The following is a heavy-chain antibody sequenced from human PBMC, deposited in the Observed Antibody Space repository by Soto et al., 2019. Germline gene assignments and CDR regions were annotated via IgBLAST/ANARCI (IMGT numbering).Heavy chain of an antibody. CDR2: IIPIFGTA. Sequence: GASVKVSCKASGGTFSSYAISWVRQAPGQGLEWMGGIIPIFGTANYAQKFQGRVTITADKSTSTAYMELSSLRSEDTAVYYCASTYYYDSSGHHYYYYGMDVWGQGTTVTVS. V-gene: IGHV1-69*06. CDR3: ASTYYYDSSGHHYYYYGMDV. CDR1: GGTFSSYA. J-gene: IGHJ6*02. D-gene: IGHD3-22*01.